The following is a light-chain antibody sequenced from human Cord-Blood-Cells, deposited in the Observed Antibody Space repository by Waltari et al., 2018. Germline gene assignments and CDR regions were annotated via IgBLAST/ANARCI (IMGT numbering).Light chain of an antibody. J-gene: IGKJ5*01. V-gene: IGKV1-8*01. CDR2: AAS. CDR1: QGISSY. CDR3: QQYYSYPLVT. Sequence: AIRITQSPSSLSASTGDRVTITCRASQGISSYLAWYQQKPGKAPKLLIYAASTLQSGVPSRFSGSGSGTDFTLTICCLQSEDFATYYCQQYYSYPLVTFGQGTRLEIK.